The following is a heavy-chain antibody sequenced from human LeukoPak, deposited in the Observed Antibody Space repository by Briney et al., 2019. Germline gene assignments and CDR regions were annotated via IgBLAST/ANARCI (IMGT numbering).Heavy chain of an antibody. V-gene: IGHV4-39*07. Sequence: SETLSLTCTVSGGSISSSSYYWGWIRQPPGKGLEWIGSIYYSGSTYYNPSLKSRVTISVDTSKNQFSLKLSSVTAADTAVYYCARIYSYGDAFDIWGQGTMVTVSS. CDR2: IYYSGST. CDR1: GGSISSSSYY. D-gene: IGHD5-18*01. CDR3: ARIYSYGDAFDI. J-gene: IGHJ3*02.